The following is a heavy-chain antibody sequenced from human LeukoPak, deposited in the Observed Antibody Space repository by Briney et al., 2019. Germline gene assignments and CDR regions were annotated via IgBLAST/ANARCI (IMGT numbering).Heavy chain of an antibody. CDR3: ARVSRDGYYLFDS. Sequence: GASVKVSCKASGYIIDTYYIDWVRQAPGQGLEWMGRINPSGGSTNYARQFQDRVTMTSDTSTTTVYMELSSLRSEDTAVYFCARVSRDGYYLFDSWGQGTLVTVSS. V-gene: IGHV1-46*02. CDR2: INPSGGST. CDR1: GYIIDTYY. J-gene: IGHJ4*02. D-gene: IGHD5-24*01.